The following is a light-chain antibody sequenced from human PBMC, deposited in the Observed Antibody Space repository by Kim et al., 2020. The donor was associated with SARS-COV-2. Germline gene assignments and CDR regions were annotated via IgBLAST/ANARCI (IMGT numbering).Light chain of an antibody. Sequence: SPGERATLSCRASQSVSSSYLAWYQQKPGQAPRLLIYGASSRATGIPDRFSGSGSGTDFTLTISRLEPEDFAVYYCQQYGSSPLGTFGQGTKLEIK. CDR1: QSVSSSY. CDR3: QQYGSSPLGT. J-gene: IGKJ2*01. V-gene: IGKV3-20*01. CDR2: GAS.